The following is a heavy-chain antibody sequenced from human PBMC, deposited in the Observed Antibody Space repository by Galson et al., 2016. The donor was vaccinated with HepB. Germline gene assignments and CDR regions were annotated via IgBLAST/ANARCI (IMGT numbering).Heavy chain of an antibody. CDR2: ISWDGRSP. D-gene: IGHD3-10*01. CDR1: GFTFGDYT. J-gene: IGHJ6*02. V-gene: IGHV3-43*01. Sequence: SLRLSCAAAGFTFGDYTMHWVRQVPGKGLEWVGLISWDGRSPDYADSVRGRFTISRDNRQNLLYLQMNGLTTEDTALYYCGKDWGSLWESSGKGMDVWGQGSPV. CDR3: GKDWGSLWESSGKGMDV.